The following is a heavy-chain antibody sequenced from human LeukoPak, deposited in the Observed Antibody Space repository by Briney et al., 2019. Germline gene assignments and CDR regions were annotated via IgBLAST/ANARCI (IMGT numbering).Heavy chain of an antibody. D-gene: IGHD3-22*01. CDR2: ISSSSSYI. Sequence: GGSLRLSCAASGFTFSSYSMNWVRQAPGKGLEWVSSISSSSSYIYYADSVKGRFTISRDNAKNSLYLQMNSLRAEDTAVYYCARVQDDSSGYYADWGQGTLVTVSS. V-gene: IGHV3-21*01. J-gene: IGHJ4*02. CDR3: ARVQDDSSGYYAD. CDR1: GFTFSSYS.